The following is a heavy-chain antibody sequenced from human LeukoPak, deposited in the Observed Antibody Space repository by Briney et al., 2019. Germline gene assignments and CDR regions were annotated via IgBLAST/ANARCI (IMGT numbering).Heavy chain of an antibody. CDR1: GYTFYYYG. J-gene: IGHJ6*03. CDR3: ARDPHYYDSSGSSTGYYYMDV. D-gene: IGHD3-22*01. CDR2: ISAYNGNT. V-gene: IGHV1-18*01. Sequence: ASVKVSCKASGYTFYYYGISWVRQAPGQGLEWMGWISAYNGNTNYAQKLQGRVTMTTDTSTSTAYMELRSLRSDDTAVYYCARDPHYYDSSGSSTGYYYMDVWGKGTTVTVS.